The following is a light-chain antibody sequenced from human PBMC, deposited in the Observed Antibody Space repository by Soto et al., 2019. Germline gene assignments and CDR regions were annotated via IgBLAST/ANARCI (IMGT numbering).Light chain of an antibody. CDR1: QDIGSH. Sequence: AIQMTQSPSSLSASVGDRITITCRASQDIGSHLGWYHQKPGMAPKLLMYKASTLHSEASTRFSGSASGTYVTLTITSLQPDDCATYYCLQDFSYPRTFGQATKVEIK. V-gene: IGKV1-6*01. CDR3: LQDFSYPRT. CDR2: KAS. J-gene: IGKJ1*01.